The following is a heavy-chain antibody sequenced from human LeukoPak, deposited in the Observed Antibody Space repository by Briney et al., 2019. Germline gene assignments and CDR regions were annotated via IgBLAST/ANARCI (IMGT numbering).Heavy chain of an antibody. D-gene: IGHD3-22*01. J-gene: IGHJ4*02. V-gene: IGHV3-30*04. CDR1: GFTFSSYA. CDR3: ASPYYYDSSGYYSSFDY. CDR2: ISYDGSNK. Sequence: PGRSLRLSCAASGFTFSSYAMHWVRQAPGKGLEWVAVISYDGSNKYYADSVKGRFTISRDNSKNTLYLQMNSLRAEDTAVYYCASPYYYDSSGYYSSFDYWGQGTLVTVSS.